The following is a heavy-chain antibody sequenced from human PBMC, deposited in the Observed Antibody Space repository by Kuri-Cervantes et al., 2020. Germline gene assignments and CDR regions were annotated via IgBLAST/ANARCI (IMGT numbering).Heavy chain of an antibody. J-gene: IGHJ5*02. CDR1: GGSVSSGSYY. D-gene: IGHD2-2*01. Sequence: ESLKISCAVSGGSVSSGSYYWSWIRQPPGKGLEWIGYIYYSGSTNYNPSLKSRVTISVDTSKNQFSLKLSSVTAADTAVYYCARDAAAILNWFDPWGQGTLVTVSS. CDR3: ARDAAAILNWFDP. V-gene: IGHV4-61*01. CDR2: IYYSGST.